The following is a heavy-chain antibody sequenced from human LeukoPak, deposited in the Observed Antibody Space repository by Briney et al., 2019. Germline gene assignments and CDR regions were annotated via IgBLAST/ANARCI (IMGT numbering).Heavy chain of an antibody. CDR2: ISAYNGDT. CDR1: GYTFSDFG. CDR3: ARGRPSDY. J-gene: IGHJ4*02. V-gene: IGHV1-18*01. Sequence: ASVKVSCETSGYTFSDFGMSWVRQAPGQGLEWMGWISAYNGDTNYAHNLQGRVTMTTDTSTGTAYMELRSLRSDDTAAYYCARGRPSDYWGQGTLVTVSS.